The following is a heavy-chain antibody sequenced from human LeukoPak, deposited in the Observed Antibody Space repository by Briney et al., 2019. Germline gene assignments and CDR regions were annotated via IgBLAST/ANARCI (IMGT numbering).Heavy chain of an antibody. J-gene: IGHJ5*02. CDR2: IYHSGST. CDR1: GYSISSGYY. V-gene: IGHV4-38-2*01. CDR3: ARVIYCSGGSCYDGAWFDP. D-gene: IGHD2-15*01. Sequence: PSETLSLTCAVSGYSISSGYYWGWIRQPPGKGLERIGSIYHSGSTYYNPSLKSRVTLSVDTSKNHFSLKLSSVTDADTAVYYCARVIYCSGGSCYDGAWFDPWGQGTLVTVSS.